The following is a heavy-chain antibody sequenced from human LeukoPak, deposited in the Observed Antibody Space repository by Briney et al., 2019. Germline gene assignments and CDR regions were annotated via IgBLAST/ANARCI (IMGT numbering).Heavy chain of an antibody. CDR2: ISSSSGYI. CDR3: ARALGSSLDY. J-gene: IGHJ4*02. D-gene: IGHD6-13*01. V-gene: IGHV3-21*01. Sequence: AGGSLRLSCAASGFTFSSYSMNWVRQAPGKGLEWVSSISSSSGYIYYADSVKGRFTISRDNAKNSLYLQMNSLRAEETAVYYCARALGSSLDYWGQGTLVTVSS. CDR1: GFTFSSYS.